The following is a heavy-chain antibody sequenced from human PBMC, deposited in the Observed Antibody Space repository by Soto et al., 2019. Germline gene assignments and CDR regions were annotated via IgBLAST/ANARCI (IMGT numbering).Heavy chain of an antibody. CDR2: IYYSGST. D-gene: IGHD1-20*01. CDR1: GGSISSGGYY. V-gene: IGHV4-31*03. Sequence: QVQLQESGPGLVKPSQTLSLTCTVSGGSISSGGYYWSWIRQHPGKGLEWIGYIYYSGSTYYNPSLKSRVTXSXXTSKNQFSLKLSSVTAADTAVYSCGRVGGINWFDPWGQGTLVTVSS. CDR3: GRVGGINWFDP. J-gene: IGHJ5*02.